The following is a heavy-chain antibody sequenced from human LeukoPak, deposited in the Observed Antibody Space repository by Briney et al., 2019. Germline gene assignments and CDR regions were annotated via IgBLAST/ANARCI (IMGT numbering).Heavy chain of an antibody. Sequence: AGGSLRLSCAASGYTFSSYHLHWVRQAPGQGLEWMGIINPSGGSTSYAQRFQGRVTMTRDTSTSTVYMELSSLRSEDTAVYYCARVGSSTWYESDYWGQGTLVTVSS. V-gene: IGHV1-46*01. CDR1: GYTFSSYH. D-gene: IGHD6-13*01. J-gene: IGHJ4*02. CDR3: ARVGSSTWYESDY. CDR2: INPSGGST.